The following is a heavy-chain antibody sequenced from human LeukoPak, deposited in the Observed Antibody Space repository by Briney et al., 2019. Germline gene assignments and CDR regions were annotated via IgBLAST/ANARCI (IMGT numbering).Heavy chain of an antibody. CDR2: ISGSGGGT. J-gene: IGHJ6*02. CDR1: GITLSNFG. V-gene: IGHV3-23*01. CDR3: ARGGIYRTLDV. Sequence: GGSLRLSCAVSGITLSNFGMSWVRQVPGKGLEWVAGISGSGGGTNYADSVKGRFTISRDNPKNTLFLQMNNLRAEDTAVYYCARGGIYRTLDVWGQGTTVTVSS. D-gene: IGHD5-12*01.